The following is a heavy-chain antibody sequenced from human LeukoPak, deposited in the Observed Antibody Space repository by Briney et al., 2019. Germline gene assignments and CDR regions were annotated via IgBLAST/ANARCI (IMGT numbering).Heavy chain of an antibody. J-gene: IGHJ5*02. CDR3: ARVIYPCAGVFDIVVVPAANARTFDP. V-gene: IGHV1-8*01. D-gene: IGHD2-2*01. CDR1: GYTFTSYD. Sequence: ASVKVSCKASGYTFTSYDINWVRQATGQGLEWLGWINPNSGNTGYAQNFQGRVTMTRNTSISTAYMELSSLRSEDTAVYYCARVIYPCAGVFDIVVVPAANARTFDPWGQGTLVTVSS. CDR2: INPNSGNT.